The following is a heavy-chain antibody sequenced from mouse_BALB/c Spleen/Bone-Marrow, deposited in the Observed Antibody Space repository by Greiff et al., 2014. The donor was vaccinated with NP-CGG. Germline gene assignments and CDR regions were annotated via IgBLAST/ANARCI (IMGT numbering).Heavy chain of an antibody. V-gene: IGHV1-9*01. Sequence: VQLQQSGAELLKPGDSVKISCKATGYTFSSYWIEWVKQRPGHGLEWIGEILPGSGSTIYNEKFKGKGTFTADTSSNTAYMQLNSLTSKDSAVYYCAREDYYGSSYFDYWGQGTTLTVSS. CDR3: AREDYYGSSYFDY. CDR2: ILPGSGST. CDR1: GYTFSSYW. D-gene: IGHD1-1*01. J-gene: IGHJ2*01.